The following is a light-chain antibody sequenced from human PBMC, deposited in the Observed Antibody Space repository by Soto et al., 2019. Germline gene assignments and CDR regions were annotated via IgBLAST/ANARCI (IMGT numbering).Light chain of an antibody. V-gene: IGLV2-14*01. CDR3: GSYTSSSTV. J-gene: IGLJ1*01. CDR2: EGS. Sequence: QSVLTQPASVSGSPGQSITISCTGSSSDVGSYNYVSWYQQHPGKAPKLMIYEGSNRPSGVSSRFSGSKSGNTASLTISGLQAEDEADYYCGSYTSSSTVFGTGTKVTVL. CDR1: SSDVGSYNY.